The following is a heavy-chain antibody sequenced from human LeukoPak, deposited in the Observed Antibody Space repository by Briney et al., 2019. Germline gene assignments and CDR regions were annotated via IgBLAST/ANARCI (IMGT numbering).Heavy chain of an antibody. CDR2: MNPNSGNT. Sequence: GASVKVSCKASGYTFTSYDINWVRQATGQGLEWMGWMNPNSGNTGYAQKFQGRVTMTRNTSISTAYMELSSLRSEDTAVYYCARGRIVLMVYAINYYYMDVWRKGTTVTVSS. J-gene: IGHJ6*03. V-gene: IGHV1-8*01. CDR3: ARGRIVLMVYAINYYYMDV. CDR1: GYTFTSYD. D-gene: IGHD2-8*01.